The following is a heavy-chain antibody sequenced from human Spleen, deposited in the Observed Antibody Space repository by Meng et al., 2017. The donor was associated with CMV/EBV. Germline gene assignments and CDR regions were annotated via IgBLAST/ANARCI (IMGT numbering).Heavy chain of an antibody. V-gene: IGHV3-23*03. CDR3: AREGDLQWKCFDY. Sequence: GESLKISCAASGFTFSSYAMSWVRQAPGKGLEWVSVIYSGGSSTYYADSVKGRFTISRDNSKNTLYLQMNSLRAEDTAVYYCAREGDLQWKCFDYWGQGTLVTVSS. CDR2: IYSGGSST. D-gene: IGHD6-19*01. CDR1: GFTFSSYA. J-gene: IGHJ4*02.